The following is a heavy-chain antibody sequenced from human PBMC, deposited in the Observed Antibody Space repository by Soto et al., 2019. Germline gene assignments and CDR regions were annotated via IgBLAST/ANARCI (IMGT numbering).Heavy chain of an antibody. CDR1: GGSISSSSYY. CDR2: IYYSGST. D-gene: IGHD2-21*01. CDR3: ARHAGFVVGGGFDY. V-gene: IGHV4-39*01. Sequence: QLQLQESGPGLVKPSETLSLTCTVSGGSISSSSYYWGWIRQPPGKGLEWIGSIYYSGSTYYNPSLKSRVTIPVDTPKNQFSLKLSSVTAADTAVYYCARHAGFVVGGGFDYWGQGTLVTVSS. J-gene: IGHJ4*02.